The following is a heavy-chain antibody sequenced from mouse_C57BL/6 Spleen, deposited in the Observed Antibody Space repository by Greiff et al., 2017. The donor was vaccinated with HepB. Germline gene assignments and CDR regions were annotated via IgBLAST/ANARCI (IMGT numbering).Heavy chain of an antibody. J-gene: IGHJ3*01. CDR2: INPGSGGT. CDR3: ARDEDYDGFAY. D-gene: IGHD2-4*01. Sequence: VQLQQSGAELVRPGTSVKVSCKASGYAFTNYLIEWVKQRPGQGLEWIGVINPGSGGTNYNEKFKGKATLTADKSSSTAYMQLSSLTSEDSAVYFCARDEDYDGFAYWGQGTLVTVSA. CDR1: GYAFTNYL. V-gene: IGHV1-54*01.